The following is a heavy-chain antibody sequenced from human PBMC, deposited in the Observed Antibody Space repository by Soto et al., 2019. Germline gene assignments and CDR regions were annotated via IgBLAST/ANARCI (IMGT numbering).Heavy chain of an antibody. J-gene: IGHJ4*02. V-gene: IGHV3-48*01. CDR3: ASGSHDFWSGYYSSPYYFDY. Sequence: EVQLVESGGGLVQPGGSLRLSCAASGFTFSSYSMNWVRQAPGKGLEWVSYISSSSSTIYYADSVKGRFTISRDNAKNSLYLQMNSLRAEDTAVYYCASGSHDFWSGYYSSPYYFDYWGQGTLVTVSS. CDR1: GFTFSSYS. D-gene: IGHD3-3*01. CDR2: ISSSSSTI.